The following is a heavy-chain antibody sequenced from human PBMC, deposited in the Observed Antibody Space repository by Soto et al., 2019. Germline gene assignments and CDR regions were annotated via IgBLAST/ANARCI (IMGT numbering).Heavy chain of an antibody. J-gene: IGHJ3*02. D-gene: IGHD2-2*01. CDR1: GYTFTGYY. CDR3: AREGRRYCSSTSCSDAFDI. CDR2: INPNSGGT. Sequence: ASVKVSCKASGYTFTGYYMHWVRQAPGQGLEWMGWINPNSGGTNYAQKFQGRVTMTRDTSISTAYMELSRLRSDDTAVYYCAREGRRYCSSTSCSDAFDIWGQGTMVTV. V-gene: IGHV1-2*02.